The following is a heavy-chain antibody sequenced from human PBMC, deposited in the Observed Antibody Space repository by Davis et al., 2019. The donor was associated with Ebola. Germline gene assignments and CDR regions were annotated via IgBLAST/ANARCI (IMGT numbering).Heavy chain of an antibody. CDR3: ARFGYYYDSSGYYYGYDY. V-gene: IGHV3-73*01. D-gene: IGHD3-22*01. CDR2: IRSKANSYAT. Sequence: PGGSLRLSCAASGFTFSGSAMHWVRQASGKGLEWVGRIRSKANSYATAYAASVKGRFTISRDDSKNTAYLQMNSLKTEDTAVYYCARFGYYYDSSGYYYGYDYWGQGTLVTVSS. CDR1: GFTFSGSA. J-gene: IGHJ4*02.